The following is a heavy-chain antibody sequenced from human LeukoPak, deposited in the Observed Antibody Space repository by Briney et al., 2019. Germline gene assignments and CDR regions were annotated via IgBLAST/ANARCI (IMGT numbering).Heavy chain of an antibody. CDR2: ISSSSSYI. CDR1: GFTFSSYS. D-gene: IGHD3-22*01. J-gene: IGHJ3*02. Sequence: GALRLSCAASGFTFSSYSMNWVRQAPGKGLEWVSSISSSSSYIYYADSVKGRFTISRDNAKNSLYLQMNSLRAEDTAVYYCAKEFYYDSSGYDAFDIWGQGTMVTVSS. CDR3: AKEFYYDSSGYDAFDI. V-gene: IGHV3-21*04.